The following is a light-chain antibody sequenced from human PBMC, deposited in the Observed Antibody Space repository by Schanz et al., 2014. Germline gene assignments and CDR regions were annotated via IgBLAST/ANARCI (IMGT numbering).Light chain of an antibody. CDR3: QQRSNWPPLT. CDR1: QSLGSSY. Sequence: EIVLTQSPGTLSLSPGERATLSCRASQSLGSSYLAWYQQKPGQAPRLLIYGASTRATGFPARFSGSGAGTEFTLTISSLQSEDFAVYYCQQRSNWPPLTFGGGTKVEIK. CDR2: GAS. J-gene: IGKJ4*01. V-gene: IGKV3D-20*02.